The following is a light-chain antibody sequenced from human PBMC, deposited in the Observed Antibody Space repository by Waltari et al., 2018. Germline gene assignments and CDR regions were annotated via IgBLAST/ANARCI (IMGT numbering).Light chain of an antibody. J-gene: IGKJ1*01. CDR2: GAS. CDR1: QRVTSNY. V-gene: IGKV3-20*01. CDR3: QQYATSTRT. Sequence: DIVLTQSPGTLSLSPGARATLSCRASQRVTSNYLAWYQQKPGQSPRLLIYGASSRAAGISDKFSGSGSGTEFTLTISRLEPEDFAVYYCQQYATSTRTFGQGTKVE.